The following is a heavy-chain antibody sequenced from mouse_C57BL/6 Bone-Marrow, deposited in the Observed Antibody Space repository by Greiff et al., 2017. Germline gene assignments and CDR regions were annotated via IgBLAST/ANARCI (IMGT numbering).Heavy chain of an antibody. V-gene: IGHV1-50*01. CDR2: IDPSDSYT. D-gene: IGHD2-1*01. CDR3: AIDGNYGCYYFDY. J-gene: IGHJ2*01. Sequence: QVQLQQPGAELVKPGASVKLSCKASGYTFTSYWMQWVKQRPGQGLEWIGEIDPSDSYTNYNQKFKGKATLTVDTSSSTAYMQLSSLTSEDSSVDYCAIDGNYGCYYFDYWGQGTTLTVSS. CDR1: GYTFTSYW.